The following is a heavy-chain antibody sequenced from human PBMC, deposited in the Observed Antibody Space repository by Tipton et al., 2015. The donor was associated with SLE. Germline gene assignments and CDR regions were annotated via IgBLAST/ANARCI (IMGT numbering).Heavy chain of an antibody. D-gene: IGHD3-10*01. J-gene: IGHJ4*02. CDR1: GFSFSTFW. CDR2: INPESTTI. V-gene: IGHV3-74*01. CDR3: SRDTFGLYDY. Sequence: GSLRLSCTDSGFSFSTFWMHWVRQVPGKGLVWVSRINPESTTITYADSVKGRFTISRDNARSTLYLQMNSLRAEDTAVYYCSRDTFGLYDYWGQGTLVSVGS.